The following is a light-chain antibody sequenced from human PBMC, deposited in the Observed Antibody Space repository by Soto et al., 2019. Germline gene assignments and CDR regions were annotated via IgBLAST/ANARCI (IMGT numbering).Light chain of an antibody. V-gene: IGLV2-14*03. Sequence: QSALTQPASVSGSPGQSITISCTGTTSVLGGYNSVSWYQQHPDKAPKLCIYDVSNRPSGVSNRFSGSKSGNTASLTISGLQAGDEADYYCASYTNNNTVIFGGGTKLTVL. CDR1: TSVLGGYNS. J-gene: IGLJ2*01. CDR2: DVS. CDR3: ASYTNNNTVI.